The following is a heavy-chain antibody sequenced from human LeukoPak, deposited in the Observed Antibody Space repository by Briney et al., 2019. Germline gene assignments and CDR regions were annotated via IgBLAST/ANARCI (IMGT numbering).Heavy chain of an antibody. CDR2: IYNSGTT. CDR1: GGSISTGGYY. J-gene: IGHJ4*02. D-gene: IGHD5-18*01. CDR3: ARTAGWSYGFDY. V-gene: IGHV4-31*03. Sequence: SETLSLTCTVSGGSISTGGYYWTWIRQHPGKGLEWIGYIYNSGTTYYNPSLESRVTTSGDTSKNQFSLKLSSVTAADTAVYYCARTAGWSYGFDYWGQGTLSPSPQ.